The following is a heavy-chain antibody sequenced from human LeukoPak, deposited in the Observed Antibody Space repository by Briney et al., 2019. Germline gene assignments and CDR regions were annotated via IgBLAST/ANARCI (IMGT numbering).Heavy chain of an antibody. J-gene: IGHJ4*02. V-gene: IGHV3-30-3*01. CDR3: ARDSSMIVVAYYFDY. CDR1: GFTFSSYA. D-gene: IGHD3-22*01. CDR2: ISYDGSNK. Sequence: PGGSLRLSCAASGFTFSSYAMHWVRQAPGKGLEWVAVISYDGSNKYYADSVKGRFTISRDNSKNTLYLQMNSLRAEDTAVYYCARDSSMIVVAYYFDYWGQGTLVTVSS.